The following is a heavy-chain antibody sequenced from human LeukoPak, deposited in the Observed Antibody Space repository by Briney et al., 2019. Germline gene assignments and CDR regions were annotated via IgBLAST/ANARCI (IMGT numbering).Heavy chain of an antibody. CDR2: VYYTGTT. Sequence: SETLSFSRTDSGGSISAHYWSWIRQPPGKGLEYIGDVYYTGTTNYNPSLTSRVTISMDTSKNQFSRRLTSVTTADTAAYYCAKFGDDPVDVSYSYFYLGVWGKGTTVTVSS. J-gene: IGHJ6*03. D-gene: IGHD3-16*01. V-gene: IGHV4-59*11. CDR3: AKFGDDPVDVSYSYFYLGV. CDR1: GGSISAHY.